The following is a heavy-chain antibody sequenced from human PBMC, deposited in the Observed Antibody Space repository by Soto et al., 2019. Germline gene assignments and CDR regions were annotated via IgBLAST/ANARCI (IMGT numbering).Heavy chain of an antibody. J-gene: IGHJ6*02. D-gene: IGHD1-26*01. Sequence: VASVKVSCKASGYTFTSSGISWVRQAPGQGLEWMGWISAYNGNTNYAQKLQGRVTMTTDTSTSTACMELRSLRSDDTAVYYCARWDMMMVAQSESYGMDGWGQGTTVTVSS. CDR3: ARWDMMMVAQSESYGMDG. CDR1: GYTFTSSG. V-gene: IGHV1-18*01. CDR2: ISAYNGNT.